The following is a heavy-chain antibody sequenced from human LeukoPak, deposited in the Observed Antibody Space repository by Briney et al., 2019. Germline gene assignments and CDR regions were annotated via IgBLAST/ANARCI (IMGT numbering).Heavy chain of an antibody. CDR1: GGTFSSYA. CDR3: ARDRRIAAAGFDY. D-gene: IGHD6-13*01. J-gene: IGHJ4*02. Sequence: SVKVSCKASGGTFSSYAISWVRQAPGQGLEWMGGIIPIFGTANYAQKFQGRVTITTDESTSTAYMELSSLRSEDTAVYYCARDRRIAAAGFDYWGQGTLVSVSS. CDR2: IIPIFGTA. V-gene: IGHV1-69*05.